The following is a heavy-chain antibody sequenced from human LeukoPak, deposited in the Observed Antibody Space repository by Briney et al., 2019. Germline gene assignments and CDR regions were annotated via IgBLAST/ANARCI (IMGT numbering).Heavy chain of an antibody. CDR3: TRGSDSWTGGDWFDP. CDR1: GYTFTGYC. CDR2: INPRSGDT. J-gene: IGHJ5*02. V-gene: IGHV1-2*02. Sequence: ASVKVSCKASGYTFTGYCIHWVRQAPGQGLEWMGRINPRSGDTNYAQKFQGRVTMTRDTPITTAYMDLSSLRSDDTAVYYCTRGSDSWTGGDWFDPWGQGTLVTVSS. D-gene: IGHD6-13*01.